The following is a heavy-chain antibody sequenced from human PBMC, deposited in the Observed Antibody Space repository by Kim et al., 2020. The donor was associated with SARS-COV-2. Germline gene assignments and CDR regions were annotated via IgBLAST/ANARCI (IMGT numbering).Heavy chain of an antibody. V-gene: IGHV1-69*13. CDR3: ARRAGGAVGAGSECSHD. CDR2: IIAFCGKQ. D-gene: IGHD1-26*01. Sequence: SVKVSCKTYGCTFGSYAVRWVRRAPGRGLEWVGGIIAFCGKQYYGQKFEGRVTISVDVETTTAYMELGGERCEDAGAYCCARRAGGAVGAGSECSHDWG. J-gene: IGHJ6*01. CDR1: GCTFGSYA.